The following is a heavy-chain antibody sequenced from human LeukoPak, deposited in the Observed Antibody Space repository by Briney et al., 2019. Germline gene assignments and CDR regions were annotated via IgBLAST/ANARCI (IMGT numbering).Heavy chain of an antibody. CDR1: GFTFSSYA. D-gene: IGHD4-23*01. CDR2: ISYDGSNK. J-gene: IGHJ1*01. Sequence: PGRSLRLSCAASGFTFSSYAMHWVRQAPGKGLEWVAVISYDGSNKYYADSVKGRFTNSRDNSKNTLYLQMNSLRAEDTAVYYCARAGGMTTVARGLGFQHWGQGTLVTVSS. V-gene: IGHV3-30-3*01. CDR3: ARAGGMTTVARGLGFQH.